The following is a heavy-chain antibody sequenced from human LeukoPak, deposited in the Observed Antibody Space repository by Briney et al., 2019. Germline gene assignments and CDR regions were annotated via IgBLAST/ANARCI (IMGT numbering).Heavy chain of an antibody. D-gene: IGHD3-10*01. V-gene: IGHV1-69*13. Sequence: SVKVSCKASGGTFSSYAISWVRQAPGQGLEWMGGIIPIFGTANYAQKFQGRVTITADESTSTAYMELSSLRSEDTAVYYCAREVVRGVIQSYYYYYYMDVWGKGTTVTVSS. CDR2: IIPIFGTA. CDR1: GGTFSSYA. CDR3: AREVVRGVIQSYYYYYYMDV. J-gene: IGHJ6*03.